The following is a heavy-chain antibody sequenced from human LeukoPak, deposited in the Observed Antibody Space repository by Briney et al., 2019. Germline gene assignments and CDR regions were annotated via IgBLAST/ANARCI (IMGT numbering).Heavy chain of an antibody. J-gene: IGHJ3*01. Sequence: ASVKNSCKPSGYSLTGHYMHWVREAPGQGLEWMGWINPNSGGTSFAQKFQGRVTMTRDTSISTAYMELSRLRFDDTAVYYCARDRAYSSGRDDTFDLWGQGTMVIVSS. V-gene: IGHV1-2*02. CDR3: ARDRAYSSGRDDTFDL. CDR1: GYSLTGHY. D-gene: IGHD3-22*01. CDR2: INPNSGGT.